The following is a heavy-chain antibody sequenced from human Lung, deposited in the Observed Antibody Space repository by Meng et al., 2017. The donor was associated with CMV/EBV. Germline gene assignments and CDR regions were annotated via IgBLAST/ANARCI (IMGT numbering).Heavy chain of an antibody. J-gene: IGHJ4*02. Sequence: GGSXRLXCTGSGFTFRNCAMSWVRQAPGKGLEFVSSISGGGDNTYYTDPVKGRFIISRDNSKNTLYLQMDSLRAEDTALYYCAKGENYFHSSGLDYWGQGSQVTVSS. D-gene: IGHD3-22*01. CDR3: AKGENYFHSSGLDY. V-gene: IGHV3-23*01. CDR2: ISGGGDNT. CDR1: GFTFRNCA.